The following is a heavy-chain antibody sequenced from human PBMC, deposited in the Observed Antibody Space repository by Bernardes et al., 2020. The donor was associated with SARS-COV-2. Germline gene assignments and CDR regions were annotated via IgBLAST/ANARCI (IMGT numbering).Heavy chain of an antibody. D-gene: IGHD4-17*01. CDR2: IYYSGST. CDR3: SGSYSTVTYYFFDY. J-gene: IGHJ4*02. CDR1: GGSISSYY. V-gene: IGHV4-59*01. Sequence: SETLSLTCTVSGGSISSYYWSWIRQPPGPGLDWIGYIYYSGSTNYNPSLKSRVTISVDTSQNQFSLKLSSVTAADTAVYYCSGSYSTVTYYFFDYWGQGTLVTVSS.